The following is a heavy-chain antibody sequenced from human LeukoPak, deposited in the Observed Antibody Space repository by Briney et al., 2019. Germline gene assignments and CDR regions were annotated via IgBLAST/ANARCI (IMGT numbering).Heavy chain of an antibody. CDR2: ISSDGSST. Sequence: PGGSLRLSCAASGFTFRNHWMHWVRQTPGKGLVWVSRISSDGSSTTYADSVKGRFTISRDNAKNTLYLQMNNLRAEDTAMYYCARDQRVTCHPGIDHWGHGTLVMVSS. CDR3: ARDQRVTCHPGIDH. D-gene: IGHD4-11*01. CDR1: GFTFRNHW. J-gene: IGHJ1*01. V-gene: IGHV3-74*03.